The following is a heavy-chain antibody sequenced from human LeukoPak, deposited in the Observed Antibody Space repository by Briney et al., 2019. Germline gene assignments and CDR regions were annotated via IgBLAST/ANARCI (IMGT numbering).Heavy chain of an antibody. CDR2: IYTSGST. CDR3: AREYDYSNNYYYYYMDV. J-gene: IGHJ6*03. V-gene: IGHV4-4*07. D-gene: IGHD4-11*01. CDR1: GGSISSYY. Sequence: SETLSLTCTVSGGSISSYYWSWIRQPAGKGLEWIGRIYTSGSTNYNPSLKSRVTISVDTSKNQFSLKLSSVTAADTAVYYCAREYDYSNNYYYYYMDVWGKGTTVTVSS.